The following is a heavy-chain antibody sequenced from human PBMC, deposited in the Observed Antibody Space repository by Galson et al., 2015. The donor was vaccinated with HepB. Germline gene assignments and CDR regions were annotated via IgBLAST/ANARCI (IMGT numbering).Heavy chain of an antibody. CDR1: GFTFSSYS. CDR3: ARTYYDILTGYYVDY. Sequence: SLRLSCAASGFTFSSYSMNWVRQAPGKGLEWVSYISSSSSTIYYADSVKGRFTISRDNAKNSLYLQMNSLRDEDTVVYYCARTYYDILTGYYVDYWGQGTLVTVSS. V-gene: IGHV3-48*02. D-gene: IGHD3-9*01. J-gene: IGHJ4*02. CDR2: ISSSSSTI.